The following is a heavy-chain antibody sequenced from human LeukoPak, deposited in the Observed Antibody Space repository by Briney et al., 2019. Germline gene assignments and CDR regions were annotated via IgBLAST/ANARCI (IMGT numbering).Heavy chain of an antibody. D-gene: IGHD6-13*01. CDR1: GASISSYY. J-gene: IGHJ4*02. CDR2: IYYRGST. Sequence: SETLSLTCTVSGASISSYYWSWIRQHPGKGLGWIGYIYYRGSTNYNPSLKSRVTISVDTSKNQFSLRLSSVTAADTAVYYCASGPYPAAGTDHQFDYWGQGTLVTVSS. V-gene: IGHV4-59*01. CDR3: ASGPYPAAGTDHQFDY.